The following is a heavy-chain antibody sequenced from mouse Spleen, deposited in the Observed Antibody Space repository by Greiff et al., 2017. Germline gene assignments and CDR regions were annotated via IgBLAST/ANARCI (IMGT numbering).Heavy chain of an antibody. J-gene: IGHJ3*01. V-gene: IGHV5-17*01. D-gene: IGHD2-5*01. CDR3: ARYYSNYGGFAY. Sequence: EVQLVESGGGLVQPGGSRKLSCAASGFTFSDYGMHWVRQAPEKGLEWVAYISSGSSTIYYADTVKGRFTISRDNAKNTLFLQMTSLRSEDTAMYYCARYYSNYGGFAYWGQGTLVTVSA. CDR2: ISSGSSTI. CDR1: GFTFSDYG.